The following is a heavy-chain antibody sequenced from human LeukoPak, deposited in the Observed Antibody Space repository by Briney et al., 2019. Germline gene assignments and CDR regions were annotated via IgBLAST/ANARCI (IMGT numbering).Heavy chain of an antibody. CDR2: IIPIFGTA. D-gene: IGHD2-15*01. Sequence: SVKVSRKASGGTFSSYAISWVRQAPGQGLEWMGGIIPIFGTANYAQKFQGRVTITADESTSTAYMELSSLRSEDTAVYYCARVVVVAATHYWFDPWGQGTLVTVSS. CDR3: ARVVVVAATHYWFDP. J-gene: IGHJ5*02. CDR1: GGTFSSYA. V-gene: IGHV1-69*13.